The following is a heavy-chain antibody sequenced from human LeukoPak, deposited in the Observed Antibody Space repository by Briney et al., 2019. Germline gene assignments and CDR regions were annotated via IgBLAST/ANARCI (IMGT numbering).Heavy chain of an antibody. J-gene: IGHJ4*02. CDR1: GFTFSSYA. D-gene: IGHD5-12*01. CDR2: ISYDGSNK. CDR3: AKDVGYDYGYYFDY. V-gene: IGHV3-30*04. Sequence: GGSLRLSCAASGFTFSSYAMHWVRQAPGKGLEWVAVISYDGSNKYYADSVKGRFTISRDNSKNTLYLQMNSLRAEDTAVYYCAKDVGYDYGYYFDYWGQGTLVTVSS.